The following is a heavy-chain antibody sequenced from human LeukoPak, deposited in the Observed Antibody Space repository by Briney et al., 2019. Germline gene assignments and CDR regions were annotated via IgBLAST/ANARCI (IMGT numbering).Heavy chain of an antibody. Sequence: SETLSLTCTVSGDSISSTTYNWGWIRQPPGKGLEWIGSIYYTGSTYYNPSLKSRVTVSVDTSKNQFSLKLNSVTAADTAVYYCARGFRYCSGGSCYPGVNWFDPWGQGTLVTVSS. D-gene: IGHD2-15*01. CDR1: GDSISSTTYN. CDR3: ARGFRYCSGGSCYPGVNWFDP. J-gene: IGHJ5*02. V-gene: IGHV4-39*01. CDR2: IYYTGST.